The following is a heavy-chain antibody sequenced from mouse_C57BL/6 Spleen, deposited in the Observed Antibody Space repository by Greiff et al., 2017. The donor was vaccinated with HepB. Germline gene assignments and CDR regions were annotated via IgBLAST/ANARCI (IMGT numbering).Heavy chain of an antibody. CDR1: GYTFTSYW. CDR3: ARRWLLGYFDY. Sequence: QVQLQQPGAELVMPGASVKLSCKASGYTFTSYWMHWVKQRPGQGLEWIGEIDPSDSYTNYNQKFKGKSTLTVDKSSSTASMQLSSLTSEDSAVYYCARRWLLGYFDYWGQGTTLTVSS. CDR2: IDPSDSYT. D-gene: IGHD2-3*01. J-gene: IGHJ2*01. V-gene: IGHV1-69*01.